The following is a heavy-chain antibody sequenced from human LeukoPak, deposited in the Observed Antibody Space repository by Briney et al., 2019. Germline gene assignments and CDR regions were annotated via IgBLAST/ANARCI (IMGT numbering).Heavy chain of an antibody. Sequence: ESSETLSLTCTVSGGSISSSSYYWGWIRQPPGKGLEWIGSIYYSGSTYYNPSLKSRVTISVDTSKNQFSLKLSSVTAADTAVYYCARLMDTAMVPWYFDLWGRGTLVTVSS. CDR3: ARLMDTAMVPWYFDL. CDR1: GGSISSSSYY. J-gene: IGHJ2*01. D-gene: IGHD5-18*01. CDR2: IYYSGST. V-gene: IGHV4-39*01.